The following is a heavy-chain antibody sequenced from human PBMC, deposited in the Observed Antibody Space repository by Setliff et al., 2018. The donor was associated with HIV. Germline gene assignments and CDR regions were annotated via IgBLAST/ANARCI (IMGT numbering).Heavy chain of an antibody. CDR2: IVPLIDTA. J-gene: IGHJ4*02. Sequence: GASVKVSCKISGYTLTEVSMHWVRQAPGKGLEWLGGIVPLIDTASNAQKFQGRVTITADKSTSTVYMDLSSLTSEDTAVYYCARVRSGQAFDLWGQGTLVTVSS. CDR3: ARVRSGQAFDL. CDR1: GYTLTEVS. D-gene: IGHD3-3*01. V-gene: IGHV1-69*06.